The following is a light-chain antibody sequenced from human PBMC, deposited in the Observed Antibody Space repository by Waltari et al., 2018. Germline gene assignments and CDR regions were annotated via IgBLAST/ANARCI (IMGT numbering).Light chain of an antibody. Sequence: QSALTQPASVSGSPGQSITISCTGTSSDVGGYNYVSWYQQHPGKAPKLMIYDVSKRPSGGSNRFSGSKSGTTASLTIAGLQAEDEADYYCSSYTSSSTVVFGGGTKLTVL. CDR2: DVS. CDR3: SSYTSSSTVV. J-gene: IGLJ2*01. CDR1: SSDVGGYNY. V-gene: IGLV2-14*01.